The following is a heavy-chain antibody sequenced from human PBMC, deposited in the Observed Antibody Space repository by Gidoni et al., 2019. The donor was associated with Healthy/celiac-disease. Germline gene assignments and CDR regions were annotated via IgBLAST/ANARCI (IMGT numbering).Heavy chain of an antibody. CDR3: ARAPGL. CDR2: IIPILGIA. V-gene: IGHV1-69*02. J-gene: IGHJ4*02. Sequence: QVQLVQSGAEVKKPGSSVKVSCKASGGTFSSSTISWVRQAPGQGLEWMGRIIPILGIANYAQKFQGSVTITADKSTSTAYMELCSLRSEDTAVYYCARAPGLWGQGTLVTVSS. CDR1: GGTFSSST. D-gene: IGHD3-10*01.